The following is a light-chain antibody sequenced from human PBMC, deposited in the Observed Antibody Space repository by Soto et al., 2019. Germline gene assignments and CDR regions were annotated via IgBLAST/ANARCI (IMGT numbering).Light chain of an antibody. V-gene: IGKV3-20*01. J-gene: IGKJ1*01. CDR3: QQYGRSPTT. Sequence: ELVWPQSADTLSLSPGSRSTTSGMASQNFGSTYLAWYQQKPGQAPRLLIYGASSRATGIPARFSGSGSGTDFTLTISRLEPEDFAVYYCQQYGRSPTTFGQGTKVDIK. CDR1: QNFGSTY. CDR2: GAS.